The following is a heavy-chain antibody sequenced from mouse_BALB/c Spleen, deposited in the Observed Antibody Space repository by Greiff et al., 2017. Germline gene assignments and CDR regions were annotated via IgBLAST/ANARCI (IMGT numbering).Heavy chain of an antibody. Sequence: EVNLVESGGGLVKPGGSLKLSCAASGFAFSSYDMSWVRQTPEKRLEWVAYISSGGGSTYYPDTVKGRFTISRDNAKNTLYLQMTSLRSEDTAMYYCARVMDYWGQGTSVTVSS. CDR3: ARVMDY. CDR1: GFAFSSYD. V-gene: IGHV5-12-1*01. CDR2: ISSGGGST. J-gene: IGHJ4*01.